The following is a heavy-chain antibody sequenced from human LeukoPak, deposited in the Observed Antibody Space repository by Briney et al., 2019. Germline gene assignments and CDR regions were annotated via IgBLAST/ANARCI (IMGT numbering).Heavy chain of an antibody. V-gene: IGHV1-69*06. Sequence: SVKVSCKASGGTFTSYAISWVRQAPGQGLEWMGRILPIFGTANYAQKFQGRVTITADKSTNTAYMELSSLRSEDTAVYYCARVSFCSGSSCYAGHDYWGQGTLVTVSS. J-gene: IGHJ4*02. CDR2: ILPIFGTA. CDR1: GGTFTSYA. CDR3: ARVSFCSGSSCYAGHDY. D-gene: IGHD2-15*01.